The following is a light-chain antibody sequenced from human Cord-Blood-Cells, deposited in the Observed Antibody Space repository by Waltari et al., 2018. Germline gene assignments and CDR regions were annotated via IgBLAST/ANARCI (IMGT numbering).Light chain of an antibody. CDR2: AAS. V-gene: IGKV1-8*01. CDR1: QGISSY. J-gene: IGKJ2*01. CDR3: QQYYSYPGT. Sequence: AIRMTQSPSSFSASTGDRVTITCRASQGISSYLAWYQQKPGKVPKLLIYAASTLQSGVPSRFSGSGSGTDFTLTISCLQSEDFATYYCQQYYSYPGTFGQGTKLEIK.